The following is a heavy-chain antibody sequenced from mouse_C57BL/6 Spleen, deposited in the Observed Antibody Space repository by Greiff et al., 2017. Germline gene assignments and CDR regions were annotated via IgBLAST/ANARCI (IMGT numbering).Heavy chain of an antibody. V-gene: IGHV1-52*01. D-gene: IGHD2-4*01. CDR2: IDPSDSET. CDR3: AAGDYDGKRYFDY. Sequence: VQLQQPGAELVRPGSSVKLSCKASGYTFTSYWMHWVKQRPIQGLEWIGNIDPSDSETHYNQKFKDKATLTVDKSSSTAYMQLSSLTSEDSAVYYCAAGDYDGKRYFDYWGQGTTLTVSS. J-gene: IGHJ2*01. CDR1: GYTFTSYW.